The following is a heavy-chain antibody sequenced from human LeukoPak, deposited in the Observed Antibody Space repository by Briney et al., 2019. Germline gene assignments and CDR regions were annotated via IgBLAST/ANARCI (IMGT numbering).Heavy chain of an antibody. CDR1: GFTFDDYA. J-gene: IGHJ3*02. D-gene: IGHD4-17*01. V-gene: IGHV3-43*02. CDR3: AKDNGDHPDNAFDI. Sequence: GGSLRLSCAASGFTFDDYAMHWVRQAPGKGLEWVSLISGDGGSTYYADSVKGRFTISRDNSKNSLYLQMNSLRTEDTALYYCAKDNGDHPDNAFDIWGQGTMVTVSS. CDR2: ISGDGGST.